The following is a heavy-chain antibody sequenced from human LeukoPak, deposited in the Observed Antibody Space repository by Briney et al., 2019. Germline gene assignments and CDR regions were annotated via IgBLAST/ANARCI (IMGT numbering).Heavy chain of an antibody. J-gene: IGHJ4*02. CDR1: GFTFSSYA. Sequence: GGSLRLSCAASGFTFSSYAMNWVRQAPGKGLQWVSALSGSGGSTYYADSVKGRFTIFRDNSKNTMYLQMNSLRAEDTAVYYCATLAPYDYGDYTSRYSYYFDYWGQGTLVTVSS. D-gene: IGHD4-17*01. V-gene: IGHV3-23*01. CDR3: ATLAPYDYGDYTSRYSYYFDY. CDR2: LSGSGGST.